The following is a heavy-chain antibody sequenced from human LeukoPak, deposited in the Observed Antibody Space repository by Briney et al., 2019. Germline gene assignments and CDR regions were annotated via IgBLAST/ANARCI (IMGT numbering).Heavy chain of an antibody. CDR2: INQSGST. Sequence: SETLSLTCSVSSGSLCPYYWSWIRQPPGGGLEWLGEINQSGSTNYNPSLKSRVTISVEKFKNQFSLEVTSVTAADTAIYYCATLGGLYYESHGYPDFDHWGQGTLVTVSS. CDR3: ATLGGLYYESHGYPDFDH. V-gene: IGHV4-34*01. D-gene: IGHD3-22*01. CDR1: SGSLCPYY. J-gene: IGHJ4*02.